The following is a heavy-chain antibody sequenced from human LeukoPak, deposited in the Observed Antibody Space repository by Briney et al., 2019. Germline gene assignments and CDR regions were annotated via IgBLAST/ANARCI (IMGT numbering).Heavy chain of an antibody. V-gene: IGHV4-59*01. CDR1: GGSISSYY. J-gene: IGHJ3*02. CDR2: IYYSGST. CDR3: ARESNYYDSSGYYRVDAFDI. Sequence: SETLSLTCTVSGGSISSYYWSWIRQPPGKGLEWIGYIYYSGSTNYNPSLKSRVTISVDTSKNQFSLKLSSVTAADTAVYYCARESNYYDSSGYYRVDAFDIWGQGTMVTVSS. D-gene: IGHD3-22*01.